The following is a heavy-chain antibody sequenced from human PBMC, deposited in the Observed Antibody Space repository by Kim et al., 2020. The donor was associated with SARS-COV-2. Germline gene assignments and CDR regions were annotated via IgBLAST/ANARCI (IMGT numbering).Heavy chain of an antibody. CDR1: GFTFSSYE. CDR2: ISSSGSTI. V-gene: IGHV3-48*03. J-gene: IGHJ4*02. CDR3: ARDRSMVRGGLDY. D-gene: IGHD3-10*01. Sequence: VGSLRLSCAASGFTFSSYEMNWVRQAPGKGLEWVSYISSSGSTIYYADSVKGRFTISRDNAKNSLYLQMNSLRAEDTAVYYCARDRSMVRGGLDYWGQGTLVTVSS.